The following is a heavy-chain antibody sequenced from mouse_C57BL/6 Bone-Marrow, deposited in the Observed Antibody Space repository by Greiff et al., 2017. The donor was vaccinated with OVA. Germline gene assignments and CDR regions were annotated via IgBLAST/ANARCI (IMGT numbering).Heavy chain of an antibody. CDR1: GFTFSDYG. CDR2: ISSGSSTI. CDR3: ARGGYGRLDY. D-gene: IGHD1-1*01. V-gene: IGHV5-17*01. J-gene: IGHJ2*01. Sequence: EVQRVESGEGLVKPGGSLKLSCAASGFTFSDYGMHWVRQAPEKGLEWVAYISSGSSTIYYADTVKGRFTISRDNAKNTLFLQMTSLRSEDTAMYYCARGGYGRLDYWGQGTTLTVSS.